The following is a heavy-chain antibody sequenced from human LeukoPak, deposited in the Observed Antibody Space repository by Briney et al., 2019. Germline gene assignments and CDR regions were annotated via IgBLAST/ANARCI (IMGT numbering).Heavy chain of an antibody. Sequence: SETLSLTCTVSGGSISSYYWSCIRQPPGKGLEWIGYIYYSGSTNYNPSLKSRVTTSVDTSKNQFSLKLSSVTAADTAVYYCARGVWAPAADNWFDPWGQGTLVTVSS. V-gene: IGHV4-59*01. J-gene: IGHJ5*02. CDR3: ARGVWAPAADNWFDP. CDR1: GGSISSYY. D-gene: IGHD2-2*01. CDR2: IYYSGST.